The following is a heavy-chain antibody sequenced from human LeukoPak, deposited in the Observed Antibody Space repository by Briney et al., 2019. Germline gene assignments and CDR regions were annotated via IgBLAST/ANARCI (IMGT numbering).Heavy chain of an antibody. J-gene: IGHJ4*02. CDR3: ARVSKMATITPLFDY. V-gene: IGHV4-59*01. Sequence: SETLSLTCTVSGGSISSYYWSWIRQPPGKGLGWIGYIYYSGSTNYNPSLKSRVTISVDTSKNQFSLKLSSVTAADTAVYYCARVSKMATITPLFDYWGQGTLVTVSS. CDR2: IYYSGST. CDR1: GGSISSYY. D-gene: IGHD5-24*01.